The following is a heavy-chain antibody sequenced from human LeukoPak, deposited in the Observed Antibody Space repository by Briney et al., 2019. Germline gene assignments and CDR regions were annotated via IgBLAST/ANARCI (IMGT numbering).Heavy chain of an antibody. J-gene: IGHJ4*02. CDR1: GYTFTGYY. Sequence: GASVKVSCKASGYTFTGYYMHWVRQAPGQGLEWMGWINPNSGGTNSAQKFQGRVTMTRDTSISTAYMELSGLRSDDTAVYYCARVWGSYSSDYWGQGTLVTVSS. CDR2: INPNSGGT. V-gene: IGHV1-2*02. CDR3: ARVWGSYSSDY. D-gene: IGHD1-26*01.